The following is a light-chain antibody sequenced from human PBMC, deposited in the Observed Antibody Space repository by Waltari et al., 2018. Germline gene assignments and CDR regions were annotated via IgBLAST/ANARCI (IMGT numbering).Light chain of an antibody. CDR1: SSNIGNNY. Sequence: QSVLTQPPSVSAAPGQRVTISCSGGSSNIGNNYVSWYRQFPGTAPKLLIYENGERPSGSPGRFSGSKSGTSATLDITGLQAGDEADYYCGTWDSSLSGAVFGGGTHLTVL. J-gene: IGLJ7*01. CDR3: GTWDSSLSGAV. CDR2: ENG. V-gene: IGLV1-51*02.